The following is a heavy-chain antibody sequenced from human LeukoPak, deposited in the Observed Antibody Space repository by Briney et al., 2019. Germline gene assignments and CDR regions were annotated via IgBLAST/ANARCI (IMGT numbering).Heavy chain of an antibody. Sequence: GRSLRLSCAASGFTFSSYGMNWVRQAPGKGLEWVSFISSSSSTIYYADSVKGRFTISRDNVKNSLYLQMNSLRVEDTAVYYCARSSGYYYYMDVWGKGTTVTVSS. CDR2: ISSSSSTI. V-gene: IGHV3-48*01. D-gene: IGHD3-10*01. CDR1: GFTFSSYG. CDR3: ARSSGYYYYMDV. J-gene: IGHJ6*03.